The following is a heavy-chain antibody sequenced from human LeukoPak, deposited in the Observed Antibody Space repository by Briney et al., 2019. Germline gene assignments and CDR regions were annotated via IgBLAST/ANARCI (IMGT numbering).Heavy chain of an antibody. CDR2: IYPGDSDT. J-gene: IGHJ4*02. CDR3: ARRLYSGYDFDY. D-gene: IGHD5-12*01. Sequence: HGGSLEISCKGSGCSFTSYWIGWVRQMPGKGLEGMGIIYPGDSDTRYSPSFQGQDTISADKSISTAYLQWSSLKASDTAMYFCARRLYSGYDFDYWGQGTLVTVSS. CDR1: GCSFTSYW. V-gene: IGHV5-51*01.